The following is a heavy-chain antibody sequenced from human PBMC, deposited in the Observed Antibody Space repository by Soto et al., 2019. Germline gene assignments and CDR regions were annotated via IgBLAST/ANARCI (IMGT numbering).Heavy chain of an antibody. V-gene: IGHV4-59*02. J-gene: IGHJ4*02. CDR2: TSYSGNT. Sequence: QVQLQESGPGLLKPSETLSLTCTISGGSVSSYQWSWIRQPPGKGLEWIGLTSYSGNTVYNPSLKSRVAFSVDTSKYHFSLTLTSVTAADTAVYYCARDGVGPFDYWGQGTLVTVSS. CDR3: ARDGVGPFDY. CDR1: GGSVSSYQ. D-gene: IGHD1-26*01.